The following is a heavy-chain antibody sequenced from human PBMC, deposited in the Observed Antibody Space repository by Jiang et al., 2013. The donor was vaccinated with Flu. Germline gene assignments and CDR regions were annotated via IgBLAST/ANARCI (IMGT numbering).Heavy chain of an antibody. D-gene: IGHD4-17*01. V-gene: IGHV1-69*01. CDR3: ARDGLMTTGVFDY. CDR1: GGTFSSYA. CDR2: IIPIFGTA. Sequence: SGAEVKKPGSSVKVSCKASGGTFSSYAIGWVRQAPGQGLEWMGGIIPIFGTANYAQKFQGRVTITADESTSTAYMELSSLRSEDTAVYYCARDGLMTTGVFDYWGQGTLVTVSS. J-gene: IGHJ4*02.